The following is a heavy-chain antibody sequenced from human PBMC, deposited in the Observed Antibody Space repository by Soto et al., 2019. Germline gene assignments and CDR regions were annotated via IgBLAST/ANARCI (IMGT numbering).Heavy chain of an antibody. V-gene: IGHV1-24*01. CDR1: GYTLTELS. D-gene: IGHD3-3*01. CDR3: ATANRSYDFWSGYYTHYYYYMDV. J-gene: IGHJ6*03. Sequence: VSVKVSCKVSGYTLTELSMHWVRQAPGKGLEWMGGFDPEDGETIYAQKFQGRVTMTEDTSTDTAYMELSSLRSEDTAVYYCATANRSYDFWSGYYTHYYYYMDVWGKGTTVTVSS. CDR2: FDPEDGET.